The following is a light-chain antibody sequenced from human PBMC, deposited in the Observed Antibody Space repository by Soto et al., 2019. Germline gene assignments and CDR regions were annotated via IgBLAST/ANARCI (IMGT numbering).Light chain of an antibody. V-gene: IGLV1-40*01. CDR2: GHS. CDR3: QSYDSSLSGYVV. Sequence: QSVLTQPPSVSGAPGQRVTISCTGSSSNIGAGYDVHWYQQLPGTAPKLLIYGHSNRPSGVPDRSSGSKSGTSASLAITGLQAEDEADYYCQSYDSSLSGYVVFGGGTKLTVL. J-gene: IGLJ2*01. CDR1: SSNIGAGYD.